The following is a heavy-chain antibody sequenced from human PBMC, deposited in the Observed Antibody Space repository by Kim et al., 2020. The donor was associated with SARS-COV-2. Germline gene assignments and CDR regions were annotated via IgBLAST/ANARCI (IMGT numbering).Heavy chain of an antibody. J-gene: IGHJ6*03. V-gene: IGHV3-7*01. CDR1: GFTFSSYW. Sequence: GGSLRLSCAASGFTFSSYWMSWVRQAPGKGLEWVANIKQDGSEKYYVDSVKGRFTISRDNAKNSLYLQMNSLRAEDTAVYYCARDGTYYDFWSGYPLLDNYYYYMDVWGKGTTVTVSS. CDR3: ARDGTYYDFWSGYPLLDNYYYYMDV. CDR2: IKQDGSEK. D-gene: IGHD3-3*01.